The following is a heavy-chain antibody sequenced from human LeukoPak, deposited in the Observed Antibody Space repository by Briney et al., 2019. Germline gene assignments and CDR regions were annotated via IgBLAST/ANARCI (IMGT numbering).Heavy chain of an antibody. CDR1: GGSISSTNW. CDR2: IYHSGST. J-gene: IGHJ4*02. CDR3: ARSDRIYCSSTSCYTPTPSFDY. D-gene: IGHD2-2*02. Sequence: SETLSLTCTVSGGSISSTNWWSWVRQPPGKGLEWIGEIYHSGSTNYNPSLKSRVTISVDKSKNQFSLKLSSVTAADTAVYYCARSDRIYCSSTSCYTPTPSFDYWGQGTLVTVSS. V-gene: IGHV4-4*02.